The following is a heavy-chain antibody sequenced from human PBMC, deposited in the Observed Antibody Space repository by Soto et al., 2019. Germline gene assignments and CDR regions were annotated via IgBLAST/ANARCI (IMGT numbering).Heavy chain of an antibody. J-gene: IGHJ6*02. CDR3: ARGGDSSGWYERGYYYYYGMDV. Sequence: KPSETLSLTCTVSGGSISSYYWSWIRQPPGKGLEWIGYIYYSGSTNYNPSLKSRVTISVDTSKNQFSLKLSSVTAADTAVYYCARGGDSSGWYERGYYYYYGMDVWGQGTTVTVSS. D-gene: IGHD6-19*01. CDR1: GGSISSYY. V-gene: IGHV4-59*01. CDR2: IYYSGST.